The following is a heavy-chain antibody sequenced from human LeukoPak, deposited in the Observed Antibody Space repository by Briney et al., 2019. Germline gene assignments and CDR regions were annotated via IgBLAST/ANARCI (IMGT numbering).Heavy chain of an antibody. Sequence: SETLSLTCAVSGGSISSSSYSWAGIRQPPGKGLEWIGNFYFTGNTYYNPSLKSRVTISGDTSKNQFSLKLSSVTAADTAVYYCARQLNRFDPWGQGTLVTVSS. J-gene: IGHJ5*02. CDR1: GGSISSSSYS. V-gene: IGHV4-39*01. CDR2: FYFTGNT. CDR3: ARQLNRFDP.